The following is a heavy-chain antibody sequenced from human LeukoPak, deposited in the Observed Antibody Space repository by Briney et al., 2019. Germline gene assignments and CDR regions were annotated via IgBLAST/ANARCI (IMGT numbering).Heavy chain of an antibody. V-gene: IGHV4-34*01. Sequence: SETLSFTCAVSVGSFSKYHWSWIRQPPGKGLEWIGEINRRSSTNYNPSLKGRVTMSVDASKNHFSLELSSVTAADTAVYYCARSGLTTIAYLDWGQGTLVTVSS. CDR1: VGSFSKYH. J-gene: IGHJ4*02. CDR2: INRRSST. CDR3: ARSGLTTIAYLD. D-gene: IGHD4-11*01.